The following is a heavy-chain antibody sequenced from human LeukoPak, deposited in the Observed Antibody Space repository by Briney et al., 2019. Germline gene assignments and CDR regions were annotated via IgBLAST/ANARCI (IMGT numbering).Heavy chain of an antibody. CDR1: GFTFGSYG. Sequence: GGSLRLSCAASGFTFGSYGMHWVRQAPGKGLEWVAFIRYDGSNKYYADSVKGRFTISRDNSKNTLYLQMNSLRAEDTAVYYCAKDWYDSSGYYYNYFDYWGQGTLVTVSS. J-gene: IGHJ4*02. D-gene: IGHD3-22*01. V-gene: IGHV3-30*02. CDR2: IRYDGSNK. CDR3: AKDWYDSSGYYYNYFDY.